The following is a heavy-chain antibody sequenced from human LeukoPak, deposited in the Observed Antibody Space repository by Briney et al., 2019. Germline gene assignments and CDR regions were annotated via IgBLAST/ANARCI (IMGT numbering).Heavy chain of an antibody. J-gene: IGHJ5*02. CDR2: IKQDGSEK. D-gene: IGHD4-17*01. CDR3: AKDYYGDYDFGWFDP. CDR1: GFTFSSYW. Sequence: PGGSLRLSCAASGFTFSSYWMSWVRQAPGKGLEWVANIKQDGSEKYYVDSVKGRFTISRDNAKNSLYLQMNSLRAEDTALYYCAKDYYGDYDFGWFDPWGQGTLVTVSS. V-gene: IGHV3-7*03.